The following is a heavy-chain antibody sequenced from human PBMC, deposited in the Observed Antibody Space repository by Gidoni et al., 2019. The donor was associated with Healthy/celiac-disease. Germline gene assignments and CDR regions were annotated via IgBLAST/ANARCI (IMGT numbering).Heavy chain of an antibody. D-gene: IGHD1-26*01. Sequence: VQLVESGGGLVKPGGSLIRSCAASGCTFRSYSMNGVRQAPGKGLEWVSSISSSSSYIYYADSVKGRFTISRDNAKNSLYLQMNSLRAEDTAVYYCARETSRLKVGATNFDYWGQGTLVTVSS. CDR3: ARETSRLKVGATNFDY. CDR1: GCTFRSYS. J-gene: IGHJ4*02. V-gene: IGHV3-21*01. CDR2: ISSSSSYI.